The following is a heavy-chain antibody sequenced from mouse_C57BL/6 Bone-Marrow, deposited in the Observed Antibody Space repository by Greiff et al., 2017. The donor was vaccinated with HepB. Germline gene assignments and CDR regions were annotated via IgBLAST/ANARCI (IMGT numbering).Heavy chain of an antibody. CDR1: GYAFSSSW. J-gene: IGHJ1*03. V-gene: IGHV1-82*01. Sequence: QVQLQQSGPELVKPGASVKLSCKASGYAFSSSWMNWVKQRPGKGLEWIGRIYPGDGDTNSNGKFKGKATLTADKSSSTAYMTLSSLTSEDSAVYFCARSSGLLRCIWYFDVWGTGTTVTVSS. D-gene: IGHD1-1*01. CDR3: ARSSGLLRCIWYFDV. CDR2: IYPGDGDT.